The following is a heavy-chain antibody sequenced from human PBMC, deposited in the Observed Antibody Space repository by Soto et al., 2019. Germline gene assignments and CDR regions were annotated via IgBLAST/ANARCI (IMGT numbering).Heavy chain of an antibody. Sequence: PGGSLRLSCAASGFTFSSYGMHWVRQAPGKGLEWVAVISYDGSNKYYADSVKGRFTISRDNSKNTLYLQMNSLRAEDTAVYYCAKSFTGGYCSSTSCYNCFDYWGQGTLVTVSS. J-gene: IGHJ4*02. V-gene: IGHV3-30*18. CDR3: AKSFTGGYCSSTSCYNCFDY. CDR2: ISYDGSNK. CDR1: GFTFSSYG. D-gene: IGHD2-2*02.